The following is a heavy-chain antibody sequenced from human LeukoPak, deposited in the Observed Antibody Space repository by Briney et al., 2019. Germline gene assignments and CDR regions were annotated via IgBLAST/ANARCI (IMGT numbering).Heavy chain of an antibody. CDR1: GFTFSSYG. Sequence: GGPLRLSCAASGFTFSSYGMHWVRQAPGKGLEWVAVISYDGSNKYYADSVKGRFTISRDNSKNTLYLQMNSLRAEDTAVYYCAKDRGVRGVITSDSGLGMDVWGQGTTVTVSS. CDR2: ISYDGSNK. V-gene: IGHV3-30*18. D-gene: IGHD3-10*01. CDR3: AKDRGVRGVITSDSGLGMDV. J-gene: IGHJ6*02.